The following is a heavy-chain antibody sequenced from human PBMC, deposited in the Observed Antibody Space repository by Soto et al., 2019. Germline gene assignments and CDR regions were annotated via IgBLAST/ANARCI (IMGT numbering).Heavy chain of an antibody. CDR1: GFTFSSYA. J-gene: IGHJ4*02. CDR3: ARDLGGSSRWPFHY. D-gene: IGHD6-13*01. V-gene: IGHV3-30-3*01. Sequence: GGALRVSCAASGFTFSSYAMHWVRQAPGKGLEWVAVISYDGSNKYYADSVKGRFTISRDNSKNTLYLQMNSLSAEDTAVYYCARDLGGSSRWPFHYWGQGTLVTLSP. CDR2: ISYDGSNK.